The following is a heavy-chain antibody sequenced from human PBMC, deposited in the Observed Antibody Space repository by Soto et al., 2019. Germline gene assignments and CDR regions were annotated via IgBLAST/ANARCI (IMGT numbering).Heavy chain of an antibody. Sequence: PSETLSLTCTVPGASISGFYWSWIRKSAGKGLEWIGRIHATGTTDYNPSLKSRAMMSVDTSKKQFSLKLRSVTAADTAVYYCVRDGTKTLRDWFDPWGQGISVTVSS. CDR3: VRDGTKTLRDWFDP. J-gene: IGHJ5*02. D-gene: IGHD1-1*01. CDR2: IHATGTT. V-gene: IGHV4-4*07. CDR1: GASISGFY.